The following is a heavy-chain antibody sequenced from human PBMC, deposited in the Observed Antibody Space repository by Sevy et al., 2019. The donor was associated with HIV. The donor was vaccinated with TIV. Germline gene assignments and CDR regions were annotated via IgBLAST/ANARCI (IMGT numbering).Heavy chain of an antibody. J-gene: IGHJ4*02. CDR3: ARALYCSGGSCYHLFDY. CDR2: IYYSGST. D-gene: IGHD2-15*01. V-gene: IGHV4-61*01. Sequence: SETLSLTCTVSGGSVSSGSYYWSWIRQPPGKGLEWIGYIYYSGSTNYNPSLKSRVTISVDTSKNQFSLKLSSVTAADTAVYYFARALYCSGGSCYHLFDYWGQGTLVTVSS. CDR1: GGSVSSGSYY.